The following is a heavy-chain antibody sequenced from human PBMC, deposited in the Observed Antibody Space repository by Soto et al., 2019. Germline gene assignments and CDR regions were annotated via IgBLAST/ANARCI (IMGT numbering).Heavy chain of an antibody. CDR1: GFTFSSYA. CDR2: ISYDGSNK. Sequence: GGSLRLSCAASGFTFSSYAMHWVRQAPGKGLEWVAVISYDGSNKYYADSVKGRFTISRDNSENTLYLQMNSLRAEDTAVYYCARDKYYYDSSGHDDAFDIWGQGTMVTVSS. J-gene: IGHJ3*02. D-gene: IGHD3-22*01. V-gene: IGHV3-30-3*01. CDR3: ARDKYYYDSSGHDDAFDI.